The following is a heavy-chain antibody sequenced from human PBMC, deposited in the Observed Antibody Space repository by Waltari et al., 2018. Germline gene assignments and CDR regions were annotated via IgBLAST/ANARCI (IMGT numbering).Heavy chain of an antibody. J-gene: IGHJ4*02. D-gene: IGHD5-18*01. CDR2: IYYSGST. CDR3: ATVNEWLWFLDY. V-gene: IGHV4-31*01. CDR1: GGSIRSVGYY. Sequence: QVQLQESGPGLVKPSQTLSTTCTLSGGSIRSVGYYWSWTRQHPGKGLEWIGYIYYSGSTYYNPSLKSLVTISVDTSKNPFSLKLSSVTAADTAVYYCATVNEWLWFLDYWGQGTLVTVSS.